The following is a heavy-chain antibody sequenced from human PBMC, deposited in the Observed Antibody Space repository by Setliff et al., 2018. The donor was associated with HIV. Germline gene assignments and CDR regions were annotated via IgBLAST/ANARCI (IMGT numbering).Heavy chain of an antibody. CDR3: ARDPPGYGDSNDY. V-gene: IGHV4-61*01. Sequence: SETLSLTCAVSGGSVGSGSYYWSWIRQSPGKGLEWIGYIYYSGSTTYNPTLKSRVTMSIDTSKNQFSLKVRSVSAADTAVYYCARDPPGYGDSNDYWGQGMLVTVS. CDR1: GGSVGSGSYY. CDR2: IYYSGST. J-gene: IGHJ4*02. D-gene: IGHD4-17*01.